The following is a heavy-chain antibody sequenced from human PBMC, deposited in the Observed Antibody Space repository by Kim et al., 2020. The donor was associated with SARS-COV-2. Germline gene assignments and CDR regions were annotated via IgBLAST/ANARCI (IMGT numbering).Heavy chain of an antibody. V-gene: IGHV3-23*01. CDR2: FSSGSGGVT. J-gene: IGHJ4*02. D-gene: IGHD5-12*01. CDR1: GFTFINYA. Sequence: GGSLRLSCAASGFTFINYAMSWVRQAPGKGLEWVSAFSSGSGGVTYYADSVKGRFTISRDNAKNTLYLQMNSLRAGDTAVYYCAKDYRGGYSGYDIGDWGQGTLVTVSS. CDR3: AKDYRGGYSGYDIGD.